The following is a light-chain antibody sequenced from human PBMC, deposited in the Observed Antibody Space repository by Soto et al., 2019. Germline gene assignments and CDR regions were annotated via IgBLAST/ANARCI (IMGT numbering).Light chain of an antibody. CDR3: YSYAGENLYV. Sequence: QSVLTQPASVSASPGQSITIPCTGTSSDVGSYNLVSWFQQHPGKVPKLLIYEGTKRPSGLSDCFSGSKSGTTASLTISGLQAEDEAHYYCYSYAGENLYVFGTGTKVTVL. CDR1: SSDVGSYNL. V-gene: IGLV2-23*01. J-gene: IGLJ1*01. CDR2: EGT.